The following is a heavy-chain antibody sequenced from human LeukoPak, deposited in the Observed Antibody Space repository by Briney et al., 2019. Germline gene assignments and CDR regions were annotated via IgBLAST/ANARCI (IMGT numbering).Heavy chain of an antibody. CDR3: ARGISNFGK. V-gene: IGHV3-66*01. J-gene: IGHJ4*02. CDR2: IYTGGTT. D-gene: IGHD3-3*01. Sequence: WVRQAPGKGLEWVSGIYTGGTTYYTDSVEGRFTISRDNPNNTLYLQMHSLRDEDTAVYYFARGISNFGKWGQGTLVTVSS.